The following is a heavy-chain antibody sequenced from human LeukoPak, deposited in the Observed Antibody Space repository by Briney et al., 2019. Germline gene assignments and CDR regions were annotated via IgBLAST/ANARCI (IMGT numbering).Heavy chain of an antibody. CDR2: INHSGST. J-gene: IGHJ3*02. V-gene: IGHV4-34*01. D-gene: IGHD6-19*01. CDR3: ARGPGLRAFDI. Sequence: GSLRLSCTASGFTFGDYAMSWIRQPPGKGLEWIGEINHSGSTNYNPSLKSRVTISVDTSKNQFSLKLSSVTAADTAVYYCARGPGLRAFDIWGQGTMVTVSS. CDR1: GFTFGDYA.